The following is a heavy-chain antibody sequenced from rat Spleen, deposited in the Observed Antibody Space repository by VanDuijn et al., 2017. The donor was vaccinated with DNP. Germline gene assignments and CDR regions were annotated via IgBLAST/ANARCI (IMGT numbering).Heavy chain of an antibody. CDR1: GFIFSNYW. V-gene: IGHV5-31*01. CDR3: TSNPHIRTAAPFDY. CDR2: IGSTGDNT. J-gene: IGHJ2*01. Sequence: EVQLLESQGGPVQPGRCLKLSCVASGFIFSNYWMTWIRQAPGKGLEWVAYIGSTGDNTYHSDSVKGRFILSSDNAKSTIYLQVNSLRSEDTATYYCTSNPHIRTAAPFDYWRQGVMVTVSS. D-gene: IGHD3-8*01.